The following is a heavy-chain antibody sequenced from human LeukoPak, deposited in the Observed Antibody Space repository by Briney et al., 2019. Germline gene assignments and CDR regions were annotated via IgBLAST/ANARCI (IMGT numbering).Heavy chain of an antibody. Sequence: GVSLRLSCAGSGFTIGSAWMSWVRQAPGKGLEWLGHIKSEGEGATTDYAAPVTGGFATTTDDSKNMIYLPMSSLKMDDTAIYYCIAHFPYFYGFDVWGKGTTVTVSS. D-gene: IGHD3-3*02. CDR1: GFTIGSAW. CDR2: IKSEGEGATT. V-gene: IGHV3-15*01. J-gene: IGHJ6*04. CDR3: IAHFPYFYGFDV.